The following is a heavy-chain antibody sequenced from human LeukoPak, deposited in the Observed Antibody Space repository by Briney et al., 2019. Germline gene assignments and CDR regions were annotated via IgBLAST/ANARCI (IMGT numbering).Heavy chain of an antibody. D-gene: IGHD3-22*01. V-gene: IGHV3-48*01. CDR1: GFTFSSYS. Sequence: GGSLRLSCAASGFTFSSYSMNWVRQAPGQGLEWVSYISSSSSTIYYADSVKGRFTISRDNAKNSLYLQMNSLRAEDTAVYYCARDVAPYCSGYYPFDYWGQGTLVTVSS. CDR2: ISSSSSTI. J-gene: IGHJ4*02. CDR3: ARDVAPYCSGYYPFDY.